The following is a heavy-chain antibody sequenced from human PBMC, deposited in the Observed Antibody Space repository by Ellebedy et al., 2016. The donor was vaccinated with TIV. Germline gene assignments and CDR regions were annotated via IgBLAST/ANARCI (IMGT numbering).Heavy chain of an antibody. CDR2: VSAYNGET. J-gene: IGHJ4*02. V-gene: IGHV1-18*04. CDR3: ATRGHSSGYLDS. Sequence: ASVKVSCKASGSTFTIYGFSWARQAPGQGLEWMGWVSAYNGETDYAQKFQGRVTMTADASTTSAFVEVRGLISGDSAVYYCATRGHSSGYLDSWGQGTLVAVSS. D-gene: IGHD6-19*01. CDR1: GSTFTIYG.